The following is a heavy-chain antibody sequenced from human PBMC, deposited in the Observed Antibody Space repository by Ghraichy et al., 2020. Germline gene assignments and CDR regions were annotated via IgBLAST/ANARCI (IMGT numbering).Heavy chain of an antibody. CDR1: GLTLSIYW. CDR3: ARNQLLPLDIFNP. V-gene: IGHV3-7*03. J-gene: IGHJ3*01. Sequence: GESLNISCAASGLTLSIYWMSWVRQAPGKGLEWVANIKQDGSEKYYVDSVRGRFTISRDNARNSVFLQMNSLRAGDTAVYYCARNQLLPLDIFNPWGQGTIVTVSS. CDR2: IKQDGSEK. D-gene: IGHD2-2*03.